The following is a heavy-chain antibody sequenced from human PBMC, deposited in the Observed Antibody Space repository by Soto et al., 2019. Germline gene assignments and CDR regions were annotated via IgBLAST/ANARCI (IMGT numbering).Heavy chain of an antibody. CDR1: GGSINRGGYY. V-gene: IGHV4-31*03. CDR3: ARGAGGNFYLDY. CDR2: VYYSGST. Sequence: SETLSLTCTVSGGSINRGGYYWTWIRQHPGKGLEWIGSVYYSGSTNYNPSLKSRVTISVDTSKNQFSLKLSSVSAADTAVYYCARGAGGNFYLDYWGQGTLVTVSS. D-gene: IGHD2-21*02. J-gene: IGHJ4*02.